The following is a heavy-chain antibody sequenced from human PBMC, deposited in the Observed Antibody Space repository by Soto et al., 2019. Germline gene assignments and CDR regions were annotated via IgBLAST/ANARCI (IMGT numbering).Heavy chain of an antibody. CDR1: GFTFSSYS. CDR2: ISSSSSYI. CDR3: ARDAPYCGGDCYSGTDY. J-gene: IGHJ4*02. D-gene: IGHD2-21*02. Sequence: EVQLVESGGGLVKPGGSLRLSCAASGFTFSSYSMNWVPQAPGKGREWAPSISSSSSYIYYADSVKGRFTISRDNAKNSLYLQMNSLRAEDTAVYYCARDAPYCGGDCYSGTDYWGQGTLVTVSS. V-gene: IGHV3-21*01.